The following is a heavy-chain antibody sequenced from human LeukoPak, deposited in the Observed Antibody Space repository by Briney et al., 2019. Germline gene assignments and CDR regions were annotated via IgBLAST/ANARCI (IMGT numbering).Heavy chain of an antibody. CDR1: GFTFSSYG. D-gene: IGHD2-15*01. J-gene: IGHJ6*04. Sequence: GGSLRLSCAASGFTFSSYGMHWVRQAPGKGLEWVAVIWYDGSNKYYADSVKGRFTISRDNSKNTLYLQMNSLRAEDTAVHYCAKDQKGLQLAAHSDVWGKGTTVTVSS. V-gene: IGHV3-33*06. CDR2: IWYDGSNK. CDR3: AKDQKGLQLAAHSDV.